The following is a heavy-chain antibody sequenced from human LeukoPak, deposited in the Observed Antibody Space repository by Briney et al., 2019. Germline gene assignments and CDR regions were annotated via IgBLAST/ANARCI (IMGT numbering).Heavy chain of an antibody. Sequence: GASVKVSCKASGYTFTGYFMHWVRQATGQGLEWMGWMNPNSGNTGYAQKFQGRVTITRNTSISTAYMELSSLRSEDTAVYYCARATMVRGVRRHYYFDYWGQGTLVTVSS. CDR3: ARATMVRGVRRHYYFDY. V-gene: IGHV1-8*03. J-gene: IGHJ4*02. CDR2: MNPNSGNT. D-gene: IGHD3-10*01. CDR1: GYTFTGYF.